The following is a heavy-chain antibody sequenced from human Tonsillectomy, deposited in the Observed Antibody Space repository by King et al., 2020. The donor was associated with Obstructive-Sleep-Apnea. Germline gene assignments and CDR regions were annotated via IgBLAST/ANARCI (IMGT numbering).Heavy chain of an antibody. Sequence: VQLVESGGGLVQPGRSLRLSCAASGFIFDDYAMHWVRQTPGRGLEWGSAMSWNRDSKGFADSVKGRFISSRDNAKNSLYLQINSLRAEDTALYYCAKGSGPGYHYYAMGVWGQGTTVTVSS. D-gene: IGHD1-1*01. CDR3: AKGSGPGYHYYAMGV. CDR2: MSWNRDSK. CDR1: GFIFDDYA. V-gene: IGHV3-9*01. J-gene: IGHJ6*02.